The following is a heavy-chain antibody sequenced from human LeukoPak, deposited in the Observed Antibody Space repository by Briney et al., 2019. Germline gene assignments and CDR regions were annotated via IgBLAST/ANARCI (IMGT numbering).Heavy chain of an antibody. CDR2: INHSGST. CDR1: GGSFSGYY. Sequence: SETLSLTCAVYGGSFSGYYWSWIRQPPGKGLEWIGEINHSGSTNYNPSLKSRVTISVDTSKNQFSLKLSSVTAADTAVYYCARHGYAGFGELSSFDPWGQGTLVTVSS. CDR3: ARHGYAGFGELSSFDP. V-gene: IGHV4-34*01. D-gene: IGHD3-10*01. J-gene: IGHJ5*02.